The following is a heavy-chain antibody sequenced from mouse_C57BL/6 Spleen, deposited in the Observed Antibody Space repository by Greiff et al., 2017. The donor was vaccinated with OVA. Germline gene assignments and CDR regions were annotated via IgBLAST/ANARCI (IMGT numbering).Heavy chain of an antibody. CDR3: ARMVDGYDYFDY. D-gene: IGHD2-2*01. CDR1: GFTFSDYY. CDR2: INYDGSST. Sequence: EVKLVESEAGLVQPGSSMKLSCTASGFTFSDYYMAWVRQVPEKGLEWVANINYDGSSTYYLDSLKSRFIISRDNAKNILYLQMSSLKSEDTATYYCARMVDGYDYFDYWGQGTTLTVSS. J-gene: IGHJ2*01. V-gene: IGHV5-16*01.